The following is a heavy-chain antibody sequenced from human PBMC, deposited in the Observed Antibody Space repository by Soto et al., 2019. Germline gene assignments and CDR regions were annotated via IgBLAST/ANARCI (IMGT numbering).Heavy chain of an antibody. CDR3: ARELVVATIPNTLVDY. CDR2: IWYDGSNK. CDR1: GFTFSSYG. V-gene: IGHV3-33*01. D-gene: IGHD5-12*01. J-gene: IGHJ4*02. Sequence: GGSLRLSCAASGFTFSSYGMHWVRQAPGKGLEWVAVIWYDGSNKYYADSVKGRFTISRDNSKNTLYLQMNSLRAEDTAVYYCARELVVATIPNTLVDYWGQGTLVTVSS.